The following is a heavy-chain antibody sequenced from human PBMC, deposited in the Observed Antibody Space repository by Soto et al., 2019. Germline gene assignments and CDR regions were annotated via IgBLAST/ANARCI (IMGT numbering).Heavy chain of an antibody. CDR3: AIEGSNYYYGMDV. J-gene: IGHJ6*02. CDR2: IYYSGST. CDR1: GGSISSGDYY. V-gene: IGHV4-30-4*01. Sequence: SETLSLTCTVSGGSISSGDYYWSWIRQPPGKGLECIGYIYYSGSTYYNPSLKSRVTISVDTSKNQFSLKLSSVTAADTAVYYCAIEGSNYYYGMDVWGQGTTVTVSS. D-gene: IGHD4-4*01.